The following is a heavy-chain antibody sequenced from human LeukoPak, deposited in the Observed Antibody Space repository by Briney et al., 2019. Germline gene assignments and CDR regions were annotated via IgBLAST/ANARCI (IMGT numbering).Heavy chain of an antibody. Sequence: ASETLSLTCSITGHSISSGYYWGWIRQPPGKGLEWIGSAYHSGSIYYNPSLKSRVTMSVDTSKNRFSLNMRSVTAADTAVYYCAGQHDTSAYYFYWGQGHLVTVSA. CDR3: AGQHDTSAYYFY. CDR1: GHSISSGYY. J-gene: IGHJ4*02. CDR2: AYHSGSI. V-gene: IGHV4-38-2*01. D-gene: IGHD3-22*01.